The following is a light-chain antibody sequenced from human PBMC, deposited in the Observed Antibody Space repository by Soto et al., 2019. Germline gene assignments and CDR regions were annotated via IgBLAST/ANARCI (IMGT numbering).Light chain of an antibody. CDR2: DAS. J-gene: IGKJ1*01. CDR1: QSVSNN. V-gene: IGKV3-15*01. Sequence: ILMTHSPATLSFSPGERATLSCRASQSVSNNLAWYQQKPGQAPRLLIYDASTRATGIPARFSGSGSGTEFTLTISGLQSEDFAVYYCQQYNDWPPWTFGQGTKVEIK. CDR3: QQYNDWPPWT.